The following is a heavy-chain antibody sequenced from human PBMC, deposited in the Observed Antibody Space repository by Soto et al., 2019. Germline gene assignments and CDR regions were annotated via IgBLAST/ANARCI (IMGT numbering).Heavy chain of an antibody. CDR2: ISAYNGNT. CDR1: GYTFTSYG. V-gene: IGHV1-18*01. J-gene: IGHJ4*02. Sequence: ASVKVSCKASGYTFTSYGISWVRQAPGQGLEWMGWISAYNGNTNYAQKLQGRVTMTTDTSTSTAYMELRSLRSDDTAVYYCARDGFYCSSTSCYEDYFDYWGQGTLVTVSS. CDR3: ARDGFYCSSTSCYEDYFDY. D-gene: IGHD2-2*01.